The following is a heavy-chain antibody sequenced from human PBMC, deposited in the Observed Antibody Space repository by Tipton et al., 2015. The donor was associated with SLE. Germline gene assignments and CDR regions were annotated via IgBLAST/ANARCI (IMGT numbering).Heavy chain of an antibody. CDR3: ARDSTVTHEWYFDL. CDR2: IYYSGST. Sequence: TLSLTCTVSGGSISSSSYYWGWIRQPPGKGLEWIGSIYYSGSTYYNPPLKSRVTISVDTSKNPFSLKLSSVTAADTAVYYCARDSTVTHEWYFDLWGRGTLVTVSS. CDR1: GGSISSSSYY. J-gene: IGHJ2*01. V-gene: IGHV4-39*07. D-gene: IGHD4-17*01.